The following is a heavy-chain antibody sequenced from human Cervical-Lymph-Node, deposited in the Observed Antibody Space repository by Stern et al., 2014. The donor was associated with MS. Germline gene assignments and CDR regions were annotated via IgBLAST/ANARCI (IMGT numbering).Heavy chain of an antibody. Sequence: VQLVESGGGLVKPGGSLRLSCTASGFTFSSYSMNWVRQAPGKGLEWVSSISSGSSYIYYEDSVKGRLTISKKNEQKSLYLQMNSLRAEDTAVYYCAREEFGELTAYFDYWGQGTLVTVSS. D-gene: IGHD3-10*01. CDR3: AREEFGELTAYFDY. CDR1: GFTFSSYS. J-gene: IGHJ4*02. V-gene: IGHV3-21*01. CDR2: ISSGSSYI.